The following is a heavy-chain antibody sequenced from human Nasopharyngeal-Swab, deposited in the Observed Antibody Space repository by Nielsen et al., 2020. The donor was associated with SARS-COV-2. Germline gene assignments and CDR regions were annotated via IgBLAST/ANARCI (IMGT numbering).Heavy chain of an antibody. J-gene: IGHJ5*02. V-gene: IGHV1-46*01. CDR3: AREPGGIVAPGRHFDP. CDR2: ISPSDGAT. CDR1: GYTLTSFH. Sequence: ASVKVSCKASGYTLTSFHMHWVRQAPGQGLEWVGMISPSDGATNYPQKFQGRVTMTRDTSTSTVYLDLSSLKSEDTAVYFCAREPGGIVAPGRHFDPWGQGTLVTVSS. D-gene: IGHD6-13*01.